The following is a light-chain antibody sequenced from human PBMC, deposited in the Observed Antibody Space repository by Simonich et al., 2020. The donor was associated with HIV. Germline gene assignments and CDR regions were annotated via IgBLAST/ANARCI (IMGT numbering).Light chain of an antibody. CDR3: QQSYSTPFT. J-gene: IGKJ3*01. V-gene: IGKV3D-7*01. Sequence: PGERATLSCRASQSVSSSYLTWYQQKPGQAPRLLIYGASTRATSIPARFSGSGSGTDFTLTISSLQPEDFATYYCQQSYSTPFTFGPGTKVDIK. CDR2: GAS. CDR1: QSVSSSY.